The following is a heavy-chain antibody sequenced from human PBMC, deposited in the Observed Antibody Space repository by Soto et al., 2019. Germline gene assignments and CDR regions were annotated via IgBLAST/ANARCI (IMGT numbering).Heavy chain of an antibody. CDR3: AHTYYGSGSYSGIVCFDP. Sequence: QITMKESGPPLVKPTQTLTLTFTFSGFSLSNRGLGVGWIRQPPVKALEWLALIYWDDDKRYSPSMKSRLTITKDTSTKQLFLTLTNMDPVDTATYYCAHTYYGSGSYSGIVCFDPWGQGT. CDR1: GFSLSNRGLG. V-gene: IGHV2-5*02. J-gene: IGHJ5*02. D-gene: IGHD3-10*01. CDR2: IYWDDDK.